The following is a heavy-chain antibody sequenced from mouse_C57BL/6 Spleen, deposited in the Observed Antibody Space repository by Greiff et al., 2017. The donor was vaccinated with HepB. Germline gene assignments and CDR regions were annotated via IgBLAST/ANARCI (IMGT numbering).Heavy chain of an antibody. CDR1: GFTFNTYA. Sequence: EVQVVESGGGLVQPKGSLKLSCAASGFTFNTYAMHWVRQAPGKGLEWVARIRSKSSNYATYYADSVKDRFTISRDDSQSMLYLQMNNLKTEDTAMYYCVREVWYYGSSLAWFAYWGQGTLVTVSA. CDR2: IRSKSSNYAT. CDR3: VREVWYYGSSLAWFAY. J-gene: IGHJ3*01. D-gene: IGHD1-1*01. V-gene: IGHV10-3*01.